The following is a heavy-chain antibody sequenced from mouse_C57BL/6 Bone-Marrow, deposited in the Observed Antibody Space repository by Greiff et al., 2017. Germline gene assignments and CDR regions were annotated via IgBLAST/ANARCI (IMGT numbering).Heavy chain of an antibody. Sequence: VQLQQSGAELMKPGASVKLSCKATGYTFTGYWIEWVKQRPEQGLEWIGWIDPENGDTEYASKFQGKATITADTSSNTAYLQLSSLTSEDTAVYYCTSLLCLSYWGQGTLVTVSA. J-gene: IGHJ3*01. D-gene: IGHD2-2*01. V-gene: IGHV14-4*01. CDR3: TSLLCLSY. CDR1: GYTFTGYW. CDR2: IDPENGDT.